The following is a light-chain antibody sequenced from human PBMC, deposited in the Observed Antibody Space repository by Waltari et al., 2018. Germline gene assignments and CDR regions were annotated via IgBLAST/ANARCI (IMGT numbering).Light chain of an antibody. Sequence: QSVLTQPSSASGTPGQKVTISCNGSSSNIGSNYVYWYQQFPGTAPKLLIFKNNQRPSGVPDRFSDSKSGTSASLAINGLRSEDEADYYCAAWDDSLSGLVLGGGTKVTVL. J-gene: IGLJ3*02. CDR1: SSNIGSNY. CDR2: KNN. V-gene: IGLV1-47*01. CDR3: AAWDDSLSGLV.